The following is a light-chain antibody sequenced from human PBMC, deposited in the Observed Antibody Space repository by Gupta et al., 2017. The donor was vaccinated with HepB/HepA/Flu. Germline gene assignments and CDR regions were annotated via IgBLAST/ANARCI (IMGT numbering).Light chain of an antibody. CDR2: DVS. Sequence: QSALTQPRSVSGSPGQSVTISCTGTSSDVGRHNKVSWYQQHPGKAPKLMIYDVSNRPSGVPDRFSGSKSGNTASLTISGLQAEDEADYYCCSYAGSYTWVFGGGTKLTVL. V-gene: IGLV2-11*01. CDR3: CSYAGSYTWV. J-gene: IGLJ3*02. CDR1: SSDVGRHNK.